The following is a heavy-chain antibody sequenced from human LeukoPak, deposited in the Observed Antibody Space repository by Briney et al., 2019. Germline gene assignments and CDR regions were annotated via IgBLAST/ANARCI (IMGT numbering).Heavy chain of an antibody. J-gene: IGHJ4*02. D-gene: IGHD1-7*01. CDR1: GYTCTSYD. CDR3: ARVDNWNYEDY. V-gene: IGHV1-8*03. CDR2: MNPNRGNT. Sequence: ASVKVSCKASGYTCTSYDINWVRQATGQGLEWMGWMNPNRGNTGYAQKFQGRVTITRNTSISTAYMELSSLRSEDTAVYYCARVDNWNYEDYWGQGTLVTVSS.